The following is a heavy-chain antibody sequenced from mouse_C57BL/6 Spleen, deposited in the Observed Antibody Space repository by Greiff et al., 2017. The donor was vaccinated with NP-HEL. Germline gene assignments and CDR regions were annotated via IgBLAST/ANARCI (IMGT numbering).Heavy chain of an antibody. J-gene: IGHJ1*03. CDR1: GYSFTGYY. Sequence: VQLKQSGPELVKPGASVKISCKASGYSFTGYYMNWVKQSPEKSLEWIGELNPSTGGTTYNQKFKAKATLTVDKSSSTAYMQLKSLTSEDSAVYYCARSGFITTRYWYFDVWGTGTTVTVSS. CDR2: LNPSTGGT. V-gene: IGHV1-42*01. D-gene: IGHD1-1*01. CDR3: ARSGFITTRYWYFDV.